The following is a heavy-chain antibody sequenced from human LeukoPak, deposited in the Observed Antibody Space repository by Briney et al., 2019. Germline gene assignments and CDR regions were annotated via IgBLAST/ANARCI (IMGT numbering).Heavy chain of an antibody. V-gene: IGHV1-69*06. D-gene: IGHD2-2*01. CDR1: GGTFSSYA. J-gene: IGHJ5*02. CDR3: AGTREYCSSTSCYEWWFDP. Sequence: SVKVSCKASGGTFSSYAISWVRQAPGQGLEWMGGIIPIFGTANYAQKFQGRVTITADKSTSTAYMELSSPRSEDTAVYYCAGTREYCSSTSCYEWWFDPWGQGTLVTVSS. CDR2: IIPIFGTA.